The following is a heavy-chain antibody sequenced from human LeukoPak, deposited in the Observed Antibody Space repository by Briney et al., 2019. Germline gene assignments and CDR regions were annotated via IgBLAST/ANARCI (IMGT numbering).Heavy chain of an antibody. CDR1: GGSISSYY. J-gene: IGHJ5*02. V-gene: IGHV4-4*07. CDR3: ARETYYYGSGSLEGFDP. Sequence: SETLSLTCTVSGGSISSYYWSWIRQPAGKGLEWIGRIYTSGSTNYNPSLKSRVTMSVDTSKNQFSLKLSSVTAADTAVYCCARETYYYGSGSLEGFDPWGQGTLVTVSS. D-gene: IGHD3-10*01. CDR2: IYTSGST.